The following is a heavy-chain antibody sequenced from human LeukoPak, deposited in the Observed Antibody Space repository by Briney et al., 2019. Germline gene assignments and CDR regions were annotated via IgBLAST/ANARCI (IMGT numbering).Heavy chain of an antibody. CDR1: GGSFSGYY. Sequence: SETLSLTCAVYGGSFSGYYWSWIRQPPGKGLEWIGEINHSGSTNYNPSLKSRVTISVDTSKNQFSLKLSSVTAADTAVYYCARQASDCSSTSCYINFDYWGQGTLVTVSS. V-gene: IGHV4-34*01. J-gene: IGHJ4*02. D-gene: IGHD2-2*01. CDR3: ARQASDCSSTSCYINFDY. CDR2: INHSGST.